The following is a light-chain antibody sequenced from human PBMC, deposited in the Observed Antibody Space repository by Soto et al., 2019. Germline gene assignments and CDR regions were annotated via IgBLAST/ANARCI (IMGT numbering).Light chain of an antibody. Sequence: VLTQPPSVSVAPGQTARITCGGDNIGGRSVHWYQQKPGQAPVLVVYDDSDRPSGIPERFSGSSSGNTATLTLSRVEAGDEADFFCQVWDNDSDRGVFGGGTKLTVL. J-gene: IGLJ2*01. CDR1: NIGGRS. V-gene: IGLV3-21*02. CDR2: DDS. CDR3: QVWDNDSDRGV.